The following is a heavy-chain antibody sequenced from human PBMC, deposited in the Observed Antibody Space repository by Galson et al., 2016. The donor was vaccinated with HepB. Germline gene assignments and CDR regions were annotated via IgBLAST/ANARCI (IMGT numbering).Heavy chain of an antibody. J-gene: IGHJ3*02. V-gene: IGHV4-4*02. Sequence: SETLSLTCTVSGDSIYSDNWWSWVRQSPGKGLEWIGEIHHRGGTNYNPSLKSRVTISVAKSKNQFSLKLRSVTAADTAVYYCAGVIVVGRSHAFDMWGQGTMVTVSS. CDR1: GDSIYSDNW. D-gene: IGHD2/OR15-2a*01. CDR3: AGVIVVGRSHAFDM. CDR2: IHHRGGT.